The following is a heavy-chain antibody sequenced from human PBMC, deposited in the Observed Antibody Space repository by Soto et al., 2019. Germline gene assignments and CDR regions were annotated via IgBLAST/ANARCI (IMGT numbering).Heavy chain of an antibody. Sequence: QVQLVESGGGVVQPGRSLRLSCAASGFTFSSYGMHWVRQAPGKGLEWVAVISYDGSNKYYADSVKGRFTISRDNSXXTLYLKMNSLRAEDTAVYYCAKDSRIVVVTAPYDYWGQRTLVTVSS. J-gene: IGHJ4*02. CDR1: GFTFSSYG. D-gene: IGHD2-21*02. CDR3: AKDSRIVVVTAPYDY. V-gene: IGHV3-30*18. CDR2: ISYDGSNK.